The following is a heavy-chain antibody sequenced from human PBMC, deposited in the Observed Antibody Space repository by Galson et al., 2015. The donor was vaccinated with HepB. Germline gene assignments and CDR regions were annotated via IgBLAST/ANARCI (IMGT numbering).Heavy chain of an antibody. CDR2: IIPIFGTA. Sequence: SVKVSCKASGGTFSSYAISWVRQAPGQGLEWMGGIIPIFGTANYAQKFQGRVTITADESTSTAYMELSSLRSEDTAVYYCARGKGAFTVTTVLAFDIWGQGTTVTVSS. CDR1: GGTFSSYA. J-gene: IGHJ3*02. D-gene: IGHD4-11*01. V-gene: IGHV1-69*13. CDR3: ARGKGAFTVTTVLAFDI.